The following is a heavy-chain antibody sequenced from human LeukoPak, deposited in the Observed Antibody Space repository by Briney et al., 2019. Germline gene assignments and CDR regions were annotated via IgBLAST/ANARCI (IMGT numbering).Heavy chain of an antibody. CDR2: INHSGST. V-gene: IGHV4-34*01. Sequence: GSLRLSCAASGFTFSSYGMSWVRQPPGKGLEWIGEINHSGSTNYNPSLKSRVTISVDTSKNQFSLKLSSVTAADTAVYYCARSRRFLEWLLHLPYFDYWGQGTLVTVSS. CDR1: GFTFSSYG. J-gene: IGHJ4*02. D-gene: IGHD3-3*01. CDR3: ARSRRFLEWLLHLPYFDY.